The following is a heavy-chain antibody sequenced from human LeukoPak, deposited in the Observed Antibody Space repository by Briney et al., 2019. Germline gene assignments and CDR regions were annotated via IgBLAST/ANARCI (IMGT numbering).Heavy chain of an antibody. CDR3: ASFQAPKNDYYYYYMDV. CDR2: IIPIFGTA. Sequence: SVKVSCKASGGTFSSYAISWVRQAPGQGLEWMGGIIPIFGTANYAQKFQGRVTITTDESTSTAYMELSSLRSEDTAVYYCASFQAPKNDYYYYYMDVWGKGTTVTVSS. V-gene: IGHV1-69*05. J-gene: IGHJ6*03. CDR1: GGTFSSYA.